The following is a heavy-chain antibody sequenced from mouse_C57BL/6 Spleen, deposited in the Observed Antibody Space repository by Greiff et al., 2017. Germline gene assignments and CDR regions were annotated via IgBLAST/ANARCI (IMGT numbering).Heavy chain of an antibody. J-gene: IGHJ1*03. V-gene: IGHV7-3*01. D-gene: IGHD2-2*01. CDR2: IKNKANGYTT. CDR3: ARDRGEGYYRYFDV. CDR1: GFTFTDYY. Sequence: EVHLVESGGGLVQPGGSLSLSCAASGFTFTDYYMSWVRQPPGKALEWLGFIKNKANGYTTEYSASVKGRFTISRDKSQSILYLQMNALRAEDSATYYCARDRGEGYYRYFDVWGTGTTVTVAS.